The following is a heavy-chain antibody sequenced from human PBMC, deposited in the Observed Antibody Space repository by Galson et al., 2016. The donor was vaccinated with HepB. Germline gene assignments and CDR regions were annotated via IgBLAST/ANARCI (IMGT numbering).Heavy chain of an antibody. D-gene: IGHD4-23*01. CDR2: INSDGTIS. CDR1: GFAFSSHW. Sequence: SLRLSCAASGFAFSSHWMHWVRQDLGKGLVWVSRINSDGTISNSAASVQGRFTISRDNAKNTLYLQMNSLRSEDKAVYFCVRDHSVVPTTAYNWFDPWGRGTLVTVSS. J-gene: IGHJ5*02. CDR3: VRDHSVVPTTAYNWFDP. V-gene: IGHV3-74*01.